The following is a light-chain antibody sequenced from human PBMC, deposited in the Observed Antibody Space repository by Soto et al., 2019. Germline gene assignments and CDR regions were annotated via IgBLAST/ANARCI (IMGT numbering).Light chain of an antibody. CDR2: GVS. CDR1: QSVSSNY. CDR3: QQYGSSPLHT. V-gene: IGKV3-20*01. J-gene: IGKJ4*01. Sequence: IVLTQSPGTLSLSPGERGALSCRASQSVSSNYVAWYQQKPGQAPRLLISGVSNRATGTPDRFRGSGSGTDFTLTITRLEPEDFAVYYCQQYGSSPLHTFGGGTKVDIK.